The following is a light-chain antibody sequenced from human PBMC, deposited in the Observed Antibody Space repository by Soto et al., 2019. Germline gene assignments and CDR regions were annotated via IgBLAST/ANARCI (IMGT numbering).Light chain of an antibody. CDR3: QQRSNSPAIT. CDR2: DAS. V-gene: IGKV3-11*01. Sequence: EVVLPQSPATLSLSRGGRATLSCRASQSVSSYLAWYQQKPGQAPRLLIYDASNRATGIPARFSGSGSGTDFTLTISSLEHEDFAVYYCQQRSNSPAITFGQGTRLEIK. CDR1: QSVSSY. J-gene: IGKJ5*01.